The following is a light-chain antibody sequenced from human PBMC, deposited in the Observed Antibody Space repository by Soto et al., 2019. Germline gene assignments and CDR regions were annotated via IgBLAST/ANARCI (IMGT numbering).Light chain of an antibody. J-gene: IGKJ2*01. V-gene: IGKV3-20*01. Sequence: EVVLTQSPGTLSLSPGERATLSCRASQSINNNYLAWYQQRPGQAPRLLIYGSSDRATGIPDRFSGSGSGTDFTLTISRLEAEDFAVYYCYQYGSSPPYTFGQGTKLEI. CDR1: QSINNNY. CDR3: YQYGSSPPYT. CDR2: GSS.